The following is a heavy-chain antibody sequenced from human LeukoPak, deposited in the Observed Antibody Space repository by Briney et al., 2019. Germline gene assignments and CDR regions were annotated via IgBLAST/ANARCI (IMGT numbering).Heavy chain of an antibody. CDR1: GYSFTSNY. D-gene: IGHD3-3*01. V-gene: IGHV1-46*01. Sequence: GASVKVSCKASGYSFTSNYIHWVRQAPGQGLEWMGMIYPRDGSTSYAQKFQGRVTVTRDTSTSTAYMELRSLRSDDTAVYYCARERGRTYHDFWSGYGYYYYGMDVWGQGTTVTVSS. CDR3: ARERGRTYHDFWSGYGYYYYGMDV. J-gene: IGHJ6*02. CDR2: IYPRDGST.